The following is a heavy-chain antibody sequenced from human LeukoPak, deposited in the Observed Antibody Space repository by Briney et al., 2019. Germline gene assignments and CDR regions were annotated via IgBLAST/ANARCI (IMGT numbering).Heavy chain of an antibody. CDR2: IYTSGST. CDR3: ARGGSYYYSDWFDP. D-gene: IGHD1-26*01. V-gene: IGHV4-4*07. CDR1: GCSISSYY. J-gene: IGHJ5*02. Sequence: SETLSLTCTVSGCSISSYYWSWIRQPAGKGLEWIGRIYTSGSTNYNPSLKRRVTMSVDTSKNQFSLKLSSVTAADTAVYYCARGGSYYYSDWFDPWGQGTLVTVPS.